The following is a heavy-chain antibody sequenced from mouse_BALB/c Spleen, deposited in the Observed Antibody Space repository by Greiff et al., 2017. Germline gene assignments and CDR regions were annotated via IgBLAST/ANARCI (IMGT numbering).Heavy chain of an antibody. D-gene: IGHD2-1*01. Sequence: EVKLVESGGGLVQPGGSRKLSCAASGFTFSSFGMHWVRQAPEKGLEWVAYISSGGSYTYYPASVKGRFTISRDNAKNTLYLQMSSLKSEDTAMYYCASLYGNYWYFDVWGAGTTVTVSS. J-gene: IGHJ1*01. CDR2: ISSGGSYT. CDR3: ASLYGNYWYFDV. V-gene: IGHV5-6*03. CDR1: GFTFSSFG.